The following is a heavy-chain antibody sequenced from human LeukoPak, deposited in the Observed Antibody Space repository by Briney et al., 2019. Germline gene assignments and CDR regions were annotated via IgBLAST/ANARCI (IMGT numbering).Heavy chain of an antibody. D-gene: IGHD6-19*01. Sequence: PGGSLRLSCAASGFTLSSYAMHWVRQAPGKGLEWVAVISYDGSNKYYADSVKGRFTISRDNSKNTLYLQMNSLRAEDTAVYYCARDFSSGYGIWGQGTLVTVSS. V-gene: IGHV3-30*04. CDR2: ISYDGSNK. CDR1: GFTLSSYA. CDR3: ARDFSSGYGI. J-gene: IGHJ4*02.